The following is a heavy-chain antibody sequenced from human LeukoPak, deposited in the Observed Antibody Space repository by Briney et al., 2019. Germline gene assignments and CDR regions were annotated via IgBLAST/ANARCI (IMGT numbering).Heavy chain of an antibody. Sequence: ASVKVSCKASGYTFTGYYMHWVRQAPGQGLEWMGWINPNSGGTNYAQKFQGRVTMTRDTSISTAYMELSRLRSDDTAVYYCARVRYYYDSSGYYFDYWGQGTLVTVSS. CDR3: ARVRYYYDSSGYYFDY. CDR2: INPNSGGT. J-gene: IGHJ4*02. D-gene: IGHD3-22*01. V-gene: IGHV1-2*02. CDR1: GYTFTGYY.